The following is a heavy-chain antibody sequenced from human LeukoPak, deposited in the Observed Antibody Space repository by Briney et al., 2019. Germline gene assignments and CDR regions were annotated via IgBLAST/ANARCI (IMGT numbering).Heavy chain of an antibody. CDR2: ISSYNGNT. CDR3: ARVTLSEIVVFDI. J-gene: IGHJ3*02. CDR1: GYTFTSYA. D-gene: IGHD2-15*01. V-gene: IGHV1-18*01. Sequence: ASVKVSCKASGYTFTSYAITWVRQAPGQGLEWRGWISSYNGNTNYAQKLHARVTITTETSTSTAYMELRSLRSDDTAVYYCARVTLSEIVVFDIWGQGTMVTVSS.